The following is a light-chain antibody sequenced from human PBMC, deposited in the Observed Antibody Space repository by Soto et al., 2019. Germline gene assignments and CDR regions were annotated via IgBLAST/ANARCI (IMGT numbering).Light chain of an antibody. CDR2: GAS. CDR1: QSVSSN. V-gene: IGKV3-15*01. CDR3: QQYNNWPPWT. Sequence: EIVRTQSPATLSVSPGERATLSCRASQSVSSNLAWYQQKPGQAPRLLIYGASTRATGIPARFSGSGSGTEFTLTISSLQSEDFEVYYCQQYNNWPPWTCGQGTKVEIK. J-gene: IGKJ1*01.